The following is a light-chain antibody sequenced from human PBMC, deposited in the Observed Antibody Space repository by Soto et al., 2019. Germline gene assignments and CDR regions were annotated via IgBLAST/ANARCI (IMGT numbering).Light chain of an antibody. CDR1: QTVSNNY. CDR3: QQYGSSPPYT. Sequence: EVVLTQSPGTLSLSPGERATLSCRASQTVSNNYLARYQLRPGQAPRLLIFGSSDRAAGVPVRFSGSGSGTDFTLTISRLEPGDVAVYYCQQYGSSPPYTFGQGTKLEIK. CDR2: GSS. J-gene: IGKJ2*01. V-gene: IGKV3-20*01.